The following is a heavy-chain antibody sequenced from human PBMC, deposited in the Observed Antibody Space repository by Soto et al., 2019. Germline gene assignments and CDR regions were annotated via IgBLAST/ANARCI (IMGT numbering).Heavy chain of an antibody. CDR2: VSIGGST. CDR1: GFTFSSYA. D-gene: IGHD2-15*01. J-gene: IGHJ4*02. V-gene: IGHV3-23*01. Sequence: PGGSLRLSCAASGFTFSSYAMGWVRQGPGKGLEWVAVVSIGGSTHYADSVRGRFTIPRDNSKNTLSLQMNSLTAEDTAVYFCAKHRGAGGHFDYWGQGALVTVSS. CDR3: AKHRGAGGHFDY.